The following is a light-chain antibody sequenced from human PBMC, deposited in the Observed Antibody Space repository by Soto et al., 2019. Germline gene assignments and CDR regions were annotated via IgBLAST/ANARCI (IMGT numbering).Light chain of an antibody. V-gene: IGLV2-14*03. Sequence: QSALTQPASVSGSPGQSITISCTGTSSDVGNYKYVSWYQQHPDKAPKLMIYDVSSRPSGVSNRFSGSKSGNTASLTISGLQAEDEADYYCSSYTTSSTLVFGGGTKVTV. CDR3: SSYTTSSTLV. CDR2: DVS. J-gene: IGLJ3*02. CDR1: SSDVGNYKY.